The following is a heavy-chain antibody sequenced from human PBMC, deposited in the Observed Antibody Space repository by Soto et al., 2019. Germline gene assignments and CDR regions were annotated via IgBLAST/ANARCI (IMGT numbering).Heavy chain of an antibody. Sequence: GGSLRLSCAASGFTFSSYAMSWVRQAPGKGLEWVSAISGSGGSTYYADSVKGRFTISRDNSKNTLYLQMNSLRAEDTAVYYCAKASIAAAGYPDYYYGMDVWGQGTTVTVS. CDR3: AKASIAAAGYPDYYYGMDV. J-gene: IGHJ6*02. V-gene: IGHV3-23*01. CDR2: ISGSGGST. CDR1: GFTFSSYA. D-gene: IGHD6-13*01.